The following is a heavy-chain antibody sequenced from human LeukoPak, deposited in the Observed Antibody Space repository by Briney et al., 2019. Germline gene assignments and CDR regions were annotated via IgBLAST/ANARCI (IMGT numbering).Heavy chain of an antibody. D-gene: IGHD3-10*01. Sequence: SEALSLTCTVPGGSISSYYWSWIRQPAGKGLEWIGRIYTSGSTNYNPSLKSRVTMSVDTSKNPFSLKLSSVTAADTAVYYCARGWFGELLFDYWGQGTLVTVSS. CDR2: IYTSGST. V-gene: IGHV4-4*07. CDR1: GGSISSYY. CDR3: ARGWFGELLFDY. J-gene: IGHJ4*02.